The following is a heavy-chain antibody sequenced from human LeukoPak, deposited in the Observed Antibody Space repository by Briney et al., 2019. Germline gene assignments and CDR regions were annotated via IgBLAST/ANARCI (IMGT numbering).Heavy chain of an antibody. J-gene: IGHJ4*02. Sequence: GGSLRLSCAASGLNVSTNNMNWARQAPGKGLEWVSAIYRDGSTLNANSVKGRFTISRDSSKNTLYLQMNSLRAEDTAVYYCARGYSSADYWGQGTLVTVSS. CDR3: ARGYSSADY. D-gene: IGHD5-18*01. CDR1: GLNVSTNN. V-gene: IGHV3-53*01. CDR2: IYRDGST.